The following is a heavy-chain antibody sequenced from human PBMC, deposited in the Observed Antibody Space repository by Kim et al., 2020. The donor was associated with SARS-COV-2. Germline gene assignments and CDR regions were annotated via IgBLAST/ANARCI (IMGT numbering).Heavy chain of an antibody. V-gene: IGHV3-7*01. CDR1: GFTFSSYW. CDR2: IKKDGSEK. CDR3: ARDFEWPTPFYDR. D-gene: IGHD3-3*01. Sequence: GGSLRLSCAASGFTFSSYWMSWVRQAPGKGPEWVANIKKDGSEKYYVASVKGRFTISRDNAKNSLYLQMSSLRVDDTAVYYCARDFEWPTPFYDRWGQGVLVTVSS. J-gene: IGHJ5*02.